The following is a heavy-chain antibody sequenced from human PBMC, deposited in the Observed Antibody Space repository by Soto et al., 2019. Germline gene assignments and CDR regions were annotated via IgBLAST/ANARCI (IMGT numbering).Heavy chain of an antibody. CDR3: ATSSNNWLHGPCAP. D-gene: IGHD1-1*01. J-gene: IGHJ5*02. V-gene: IGHV3-53*01. CDR1: GFTVSSNY. CDR2: IYSGGST. Sequence: PGGSLRLSCAVSGFTVSSNYMSLVRQAPGEGLEWVSVIYSGGSTYYADSVKGRFTISRDNSKNTLYLQMNSLRAEDTAVYYCATSSNNWLHGPCAPWGQGTLVTAPQ.